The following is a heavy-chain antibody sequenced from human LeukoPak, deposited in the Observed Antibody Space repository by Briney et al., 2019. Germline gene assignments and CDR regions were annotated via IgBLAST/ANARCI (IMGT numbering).Heavy chain of an antibody. Sequence: GGSLRLSCAASGFTFSSYAMSWVRQAPGKGLEWVSAISGSGGSTYYAYSVKGRFTISRDNSKHTLYLQMNSLRAEDTAVYYCAKEERPTVVTHQPSYWGQGTLVTVSS. V-gene: IGHV3-23*01. CDR3: AKEERPTVVTHQPSY. CDR2: ISGSGGST. J-gene: IGHJ4*02. CDR1: GFTFSSYA. D-gene: IGHD4-23*01.